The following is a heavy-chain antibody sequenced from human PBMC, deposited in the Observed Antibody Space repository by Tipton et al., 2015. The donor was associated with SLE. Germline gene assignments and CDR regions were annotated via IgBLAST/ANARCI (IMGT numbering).Heavy chain of an antibody. D-gene: IGHD6-13*01. CDR3: ARDPYDSTWRNGWFDP. J-gene: IGHJ5*02. CDR2: LYHRGST. Sequence: TLSLTCAVSGYSITSGDYWGWIRQPPGKGLEWVGSLYHRGSTYYKPSLKRRVTISTDTSNNEIYLKLTSVTATDTAVYFCARDPYDSTWRNGWFDPWGQGTLVTVSS. CDR1: GYSITSGDY. V-gene: IGHV4-38-2*02.